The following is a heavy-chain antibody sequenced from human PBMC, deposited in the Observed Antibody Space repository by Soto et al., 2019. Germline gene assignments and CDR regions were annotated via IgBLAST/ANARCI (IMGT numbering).Heavy chain of an antibody. D-gene: IGHD2-2*01. CDR3: ARLVLVPAARGLYDGWVDP. J-gene: IGHJ5*02. CDR1: GGSISSGGYS. CDR2: IYHSGST. V-gene: IGHV4-30-2*01. Sequence: PSETLSLTCAVSGGSISSGGYSWSWIRQPPGKGLEWIGYIYHSGSTYYNPSLKSRVTISVDRSKNQFSLKLSSVTAADTAVYYCARLVLVPAARGLYDGWVDPWGPGTLVTVPS.